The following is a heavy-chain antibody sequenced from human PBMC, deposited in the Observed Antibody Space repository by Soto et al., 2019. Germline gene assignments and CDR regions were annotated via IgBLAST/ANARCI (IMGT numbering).Heavy chain of an antibody. CDR2: ISYDGSNK. J-gene: IGHJ5*02. D-gene: IGHD6-19*01. CDR3: ARDLGGIAVDWFDP. V-gene: IGHV3-30-3*01. CDR1: GFTFSSYA. Sequence: GGSLRLSCAASGFTFSSYAMHWVRQAPGKGLEWVAVISYDGSNKYYADSVKGRFTISRNNSKNTLYLQMNSLRAEDTAVYYCARDLGGIAVDWFDPWGQGTLVTVSS.